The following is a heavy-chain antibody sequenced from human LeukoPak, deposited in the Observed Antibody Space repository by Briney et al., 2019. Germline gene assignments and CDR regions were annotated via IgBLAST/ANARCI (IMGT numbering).Heavy chain of an antibody. Sequence: GGSLRLSCAASGFIFSSYGMYWVRQAPGKGLEWVGHTRSKADGGTPDYIAPVKGRFTISRDDSKDTLYLQMNSLNTEDTAMYYCTTRSPARYCSDGACYSSADYWGQGTLVTVSS. V-gene: IGHV3-15*07. CDR3: TTRSPARYCSDGACYSSADY. D-gene: IGHD2-15*01. CDR1: GFIFSSYG. CDR2: TRSKADGGTP. J-gene: IGHJ4*02.